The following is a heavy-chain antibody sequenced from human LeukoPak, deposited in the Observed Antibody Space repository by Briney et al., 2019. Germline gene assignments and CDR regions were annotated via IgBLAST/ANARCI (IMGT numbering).Heavy chain of an antibody. V-gene: IGHV4-34*01. Sequence: SETLSLTCAVYGGSFSGYYWSWIRQPPGKGLEWIGEINHSGSTNYNPSLKSRVTISVDTPKNQFSLKLSSVTAADTAVYSRARVVSSGWYPFDYWGQGTLVTVSS. J-gene: IGHJ4*02. CDR1: GGSFSGYY. CDR3: ARVVSSGWYPFDY. D-gene: IGHD6-19*01. CDR2: INHSGST.